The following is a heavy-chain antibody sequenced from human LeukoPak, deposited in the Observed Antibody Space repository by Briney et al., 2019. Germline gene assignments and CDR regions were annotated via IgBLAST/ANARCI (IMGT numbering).Heavy chain of an antibody. CDR2: ISYDGSNK. V-gene: IGHV3-30-3*01. J-gene: IGHJ4*02. D-gene: IGHD2-21*02. CDR1: GFTFSSYA. CDR3: AQVTRTSY. Sequence: GSLRLSCAASGFTFSSYAMHWVRQAPGKGLEWVAVISYDGSNKYYADSVKGRFTISRDNSKNTLYLQMNSLRAEDTAVYYCAQVTRTSYWGQGTLVTVSS.